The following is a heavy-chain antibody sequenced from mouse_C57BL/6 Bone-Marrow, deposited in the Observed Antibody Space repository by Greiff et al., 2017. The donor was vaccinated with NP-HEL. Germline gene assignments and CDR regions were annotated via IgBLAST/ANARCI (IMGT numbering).Heavy chain of an antibody. CDR3: ANMVNTHWYFDV. V-gene: IGHV1-55*01. J-gene: IGHJ1*03. CDR1: GYTFTSYW. D-gene: IGHD2-2*01. CDR2: IYPGSGST. Sequence: QVQLKESGAELVKPGASVKMSCKASGYTFTSYWITWVKQRPGQGLEWIGDIYPGSGSTNYNEKFKSKATLTVDTSSSTAYMQLSSLTSEDSAVYYCANMVNTHWYFDVWGTGTTVTVSS.